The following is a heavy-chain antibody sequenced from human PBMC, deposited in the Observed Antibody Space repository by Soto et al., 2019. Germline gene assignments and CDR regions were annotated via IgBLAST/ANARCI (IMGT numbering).Heavy chain of an antibody. CDR2: IYYSGST. V-gene: IGHV4-31*03. CDR3: ASGRYGDSYYYYHGMNV. J-gene: IGHJ6*02. Sequence: QVQLQESGPGLVKPSQTLSLTCTVSGGSISSGGYYWSWIRQHPGKGLEWIGYIYYSGSTYYNPSLKSRVTISVDTSKNQFSLQLSSLTDADTAVYYCASGRYGDSYYYYHGMNVWGQGTTVTVSS. CDR1: GGSISSGGYY. D-gene: IGHD4-17*01.